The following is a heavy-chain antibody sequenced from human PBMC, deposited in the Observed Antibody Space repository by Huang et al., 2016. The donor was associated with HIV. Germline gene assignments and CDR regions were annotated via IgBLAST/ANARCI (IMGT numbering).Heavy chain of an antibody. Sequence: QVQLVQSGSELKKPGASVKVSCKASGYTFTNYGLHWVRQAPGQGLEWMGWTNTDTGNPRYAQGLTGLVVFALDTSVNTAYLQISSLKAADSAIYYCVRVRRVMDTYCVADCSTLEAFDIWGQGTVVTVSA. J-gene: IGHJ3*02. CDR3: VRVRRVMDTYCVADCSTLEAFDI. V-gene: IGHV7-4-1*02. CDR1: GYTFTNYG. CDR2: TNTDTGNP. D-gene: IGHD2-21*02.